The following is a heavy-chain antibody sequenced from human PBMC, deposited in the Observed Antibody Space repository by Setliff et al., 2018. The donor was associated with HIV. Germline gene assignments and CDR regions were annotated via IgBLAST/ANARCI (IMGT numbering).Heavy chain of an antibody. D-gene: IGHD5-12*01. J-gene: IGHJ4*02. Sequence: ASVKVSCKASQNTFTNYYMHWVRQAPGQGLEWMGIINPSGGSTSYAQKFQGRVTMTRGTSTGTVYMELSGLRSEDTAMYYCARVGERWLQFYYFDNWGQGTLVTVS. CDR2: INPSGGST. CDR1: QNTFTNYY. CDR3: ARVGERWLQFYYFDN. V-gene: IGHV1-46*01.